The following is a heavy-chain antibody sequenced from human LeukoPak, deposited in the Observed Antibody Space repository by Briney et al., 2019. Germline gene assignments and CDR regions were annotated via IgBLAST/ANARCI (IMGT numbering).Heavy chain of an antibody. V-gene: IGHV4-39*01. D-gene: IGHD2-15*01. CDR3: ATSQSTSGQYGNAFDI. J-gene: IGHJ3*02. CDR2: IYYSGST. Sequence: SETLSLTCTVSGGSISSSSCYWGWIRQPPGKGLEWIGSIYYSGSTYYNPSLKSRVTISVDTSKNQFSLKLSSVTAADTAVYYCATSQSTSGQYGNAFDIWGQGTMVTVSS. CDR1: GGSISSSSCY.